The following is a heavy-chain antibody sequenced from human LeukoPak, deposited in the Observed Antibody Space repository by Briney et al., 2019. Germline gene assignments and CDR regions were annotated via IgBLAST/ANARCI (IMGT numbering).Heavy chain of an antibody. CDR1: GFTFSSYA. J-gene: IGHJ3*02. CDR2: ISSSSSYI. Sequence: GGSLRLSCAASGFTFSSYAMSWVRQAPGKGLEWVSSISSSSSYIYYADSVKGRFTISRDNAKNSLYLQMNSLRAEDTAVYYCARDSRKAFDIWGQGTMVTVSS. CDR3: ARDSRKAFDI. D-gene: IGHD6-13*01. V-gene: IGHV3-21*01.